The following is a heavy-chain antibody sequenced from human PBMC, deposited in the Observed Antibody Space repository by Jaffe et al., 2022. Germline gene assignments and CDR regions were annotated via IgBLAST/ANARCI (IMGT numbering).Heavy chain of an antibody. CDR1: GFTVSSNY. CDR3: ARDRSGSDDYGDYGRRYYYYYMDV. J-gene: IGHJ6*03. D-gene: IGHD4-17*01. V-gene: IGHV3-66*02. Sequence: EVQLVESGGGLVQPGGSLRLSCAASGFTVSSNYMSWVRQAPGKGLEWVSVIYSGGSTYYADSVKGRFTISRDNSKNTLYLQMNSLRAEDTAVYYCARDRSGSDDYGDYGRRYYYYYMDVWGKGTTVTVSS. CDR2: IYSGGST.